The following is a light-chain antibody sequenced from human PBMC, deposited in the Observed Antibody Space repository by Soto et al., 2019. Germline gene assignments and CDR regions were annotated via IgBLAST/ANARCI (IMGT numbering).Light chain of an antibody. Sequence: DIPLTQSPSSLSASVGDRVTITCRASQDISNYLAWYQQKPGKVPNLLMYGASALRSGVPSRFSGSGSGNDFNLTISCLWPEDVATYYCQEYNSAPCTFCQGTKVKIK. J-gene: IGKJ1*01. CDR3: QEYNSAPCT. CDR2: GAS. V-gene: IGKV1-27*01. CDR1: QDISNY.